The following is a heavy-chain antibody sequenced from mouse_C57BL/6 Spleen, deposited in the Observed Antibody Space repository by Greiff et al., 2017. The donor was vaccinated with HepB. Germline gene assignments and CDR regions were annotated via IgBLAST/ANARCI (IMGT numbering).Heavy chain of an antibody. CDR2: INPNYGTT. Sequence: EVKLMESGPELVKPGASVKISCKASGYSFTDYNMNWVKQSNGKSLEWIGVINPNYGTTSYNQKFKGKATLTVDQSSSTAYMQLNSLTSEDSAVYYCARTELYYDYAAWFAYWGQGTLVTVSA. CDR3: ARTELYYDYAAWFAY. CDR1: GYSFTDYN. V-gene: IGHV1-39*01. J-gene: IGHJ3*01. D-gene: IGHD2-4*01.